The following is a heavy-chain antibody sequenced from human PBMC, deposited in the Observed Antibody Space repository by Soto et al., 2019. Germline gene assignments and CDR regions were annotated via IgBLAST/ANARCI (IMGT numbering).Heavy chain of an antibody. V-gene: IGHV3-30*18. J-gene: IGHJ5*02. CDR1: GFTFSSYG. CDR3: AKAYVYNWKGGFVL. Sequence: QVQLVESGGGVVQPGRSLRLSCAASGFTFSSYGMHWVRQAPGKGLEWVAVISYDGSNKYYADSVKGRFTISRDNSENRGYLQMNSLRAEDTAVYYCAKAYVYNWKGGFVLWGQGTLVTVSS. CDR2: ISYDGSNK. D-gene: IGHD1-1*01.